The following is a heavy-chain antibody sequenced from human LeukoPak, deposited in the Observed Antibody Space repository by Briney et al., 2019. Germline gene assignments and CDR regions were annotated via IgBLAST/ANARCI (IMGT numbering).Heavy chain of an antibody. Sequence: SETLSLTCAVYGGSFSGYYWSWIRQPPGKGLEWIGEINHSGSTNYNPSLKSRVTISVDTSKNQFSLKLSSVTAADTAVYYCARQGDDYAFDIWGQGTMVTVSS. V-gene: IGHV4-34*01. CDR3: ARQGDDYAFDI. D-gene: IGHD2-21*02. CDR1: GGSFSGYY. CDR2: INHSGST. J-gene: IGHJ3*02.